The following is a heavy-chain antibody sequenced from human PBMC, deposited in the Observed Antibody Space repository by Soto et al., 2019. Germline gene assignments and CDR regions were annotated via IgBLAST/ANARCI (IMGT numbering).Heavy chain of an antibody. V-gene: IGHV4-34*01. Sequence: SETLSLTCAVYGGSFSGYYWSWIRQPPGRGLEWMGEINHSGSTNYNPSLKSRVTISVDTSKNQFSLKLSSVTVADTAVYYCATSYGNAWYTYWGQGTQVTVSS. CDR3: ATSYGNAWYTY. CDR1: GGSFSGYY. D-gene: IGHD6-13*01. CDR2: INHSGST. J-gene: IGHJ4*02.